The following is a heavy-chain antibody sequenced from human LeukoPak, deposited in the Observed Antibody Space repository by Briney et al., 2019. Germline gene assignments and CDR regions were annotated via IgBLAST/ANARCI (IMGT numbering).Heavy chain of an antibody. CDR3: AKDLVYYYDSSGYRAPYYYDY. Sequence: PGGSLRLSCAASGFTFSSYAMSWVRQAPGKGLEWVSAISGSGGSTYYADSVKGRFTISRDNSKNTLYPQMNSLRAEDTAVYYCAKDLVYYYDSSGYRAPYYYDYWGQGTLVTVSS. D-gene: IGHD3-22*01. CDR1: GFTFSSYA. V-gene: IGHV3-23*01. J-gene: IGHJ4*02. CDR2: ISGSGGST.